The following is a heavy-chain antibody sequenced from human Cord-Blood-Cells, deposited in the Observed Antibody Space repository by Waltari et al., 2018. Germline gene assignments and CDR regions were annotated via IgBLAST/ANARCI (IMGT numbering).Heavy chain of an antibody. CDR1: GFTFSGSA. D-gene: IGHD4-17*01. CDR2: IRSKANSYAT. CDR3: TVYGDYDY. J-gene: IGHJ4*02. Sequence: EVQLVESGGGLVQPGGPLELSWPASGFTFSGSAMHWVRQASGKGLEWVGRIRSKANSYATAYAASVKGRFTISRDDSKNTAYLQMNSLKTEDTAVYYCTVYGDYDYWGQGTLVTVSS. V-gene: IGHV3-73*02.